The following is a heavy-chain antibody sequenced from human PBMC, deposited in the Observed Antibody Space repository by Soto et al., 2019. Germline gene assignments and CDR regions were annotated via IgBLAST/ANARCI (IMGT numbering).Heavy chain of an antibody. Sequence: SGPTLVNPTQTLTVTCTFSGFSLTTRGLGVGWFRQPPGEALEWLALIYWDDDKRYSPSLKSRLTITRDTSKNQVVLTMTNMDPVDTATYYCAHPDSSGYWPYFDYWGQGTLVTVSS. D-gene: IGHD3-22*01. V-gene: IGHV2-5*02. J-gene: IGHJ4*02. CDR3: AHPDSSGYWPYFDY. CDR2: IYWDDDK. CDR1: GFSLTTRGLG.